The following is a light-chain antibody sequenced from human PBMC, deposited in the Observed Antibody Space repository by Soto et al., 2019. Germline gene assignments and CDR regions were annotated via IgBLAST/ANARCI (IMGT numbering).Light chain of an antibody. CDR3: QQSYTTPPT. V-gene: IGKV1-39*01. Sequence: DIQMTQSPSSLSASVGDGVTITCRASQTIGKFLTWYHQKHGKAHNXLIYGASNLQSGVPSRFSGSGSGTEGTITISSLQTEDFETYYCQQSYTTPPTFGGGTKVDI. J-gene: IGKJ4*01. CDR1: QTIGKF. CDR2: GAS.